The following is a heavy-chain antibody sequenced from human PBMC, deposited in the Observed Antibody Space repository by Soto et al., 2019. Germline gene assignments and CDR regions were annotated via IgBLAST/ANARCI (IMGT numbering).Heavy chain of an antibody. J-gene: IGHJ3*02. Sequence: QVTLKESGPVLVKPTETLTLTCTVSGFSLSNARMGVSWIRQPPGKALEWLAHIFSNDEKSYSTSLKSRLTISKETSKSQVVLTMTNMDPVDTATYYCARILVRRVVVAATRGAFDIWGQGTMVTVSS. CDR3: ARILVRRVVVAATRGAFDI. CDR2: IFSNDEK. V-gene: IGHV2-26*01. CDR1: GFSLSNARMG. D-gene: IGHD2-15*01.